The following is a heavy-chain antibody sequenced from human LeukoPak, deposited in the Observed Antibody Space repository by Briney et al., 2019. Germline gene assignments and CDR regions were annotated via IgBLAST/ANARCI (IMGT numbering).Heavy chain of an antibody. V-gene: IGHV4-39*01. CDR3: ARRGGYYGSGKTSWFDP. CDR2: IYYTGSP. J-gene: IGHJ5*02. CDR1: GGSINSSSYY. D-gene: IGHD3-10*01. Sequence: SETLSLTCTVSGGSINSSSYYWVWIRQPPGKGLEWIGTIYYTGSPYYNPSLKSRVTISIDTSKNQFSLKLSSVTAADTAVYYCARRGGYYGSGKTSWFDPWGQGTLVTVSS.